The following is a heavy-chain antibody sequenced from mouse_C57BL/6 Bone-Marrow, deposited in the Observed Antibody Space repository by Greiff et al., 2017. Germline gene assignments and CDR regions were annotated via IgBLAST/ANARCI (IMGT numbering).Heavy chain of an antibody. CDR1: GYTFTDYN. D-gene: IGHD1-1*02. Sequence: VQLQQSGPELVKPGASVKIPCKASGYTFTDYNMDWVKQSHGKSLEWIGDINPNNGGTIYNQKFKGKATLTVDKSSSTAYMELRSLTSEDTAVYYWARKVAGYYAMDYWGQGTSVTVSS. CDR2: INPNNGGT. V-gene: IGHV1-18*01. J-gene: IGHJ4*01. CDR3: ARKVAGYYAMDY.